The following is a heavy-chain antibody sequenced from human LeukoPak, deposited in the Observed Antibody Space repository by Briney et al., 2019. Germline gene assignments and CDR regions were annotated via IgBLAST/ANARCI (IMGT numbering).Heavy chain of an antibody. J-gene: IGHJ3*02. Sequence: GSLRLSCAASGFTFSDYYMNWVRQAPGKGLEWIGNIFYSGSTYYSPSLRSRVTISLDTSRNQFSLKLNSVTAADTAVYYCAKSNGYGLVDIWGQGTMVTVSS. D-gene: IGHD3-10*01. CDR3: AKSNGYGLVDI. CDR1: GFTFSDYY. V-gene: IGHV4-34*12. CDR2: IFYSGST.